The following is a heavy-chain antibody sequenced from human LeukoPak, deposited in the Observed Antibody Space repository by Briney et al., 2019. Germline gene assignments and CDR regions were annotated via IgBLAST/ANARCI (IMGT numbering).Heavy chain of an antibody. CDR1: GGTFSSYA. Sequence: ASVKVSCKASGGTFSSYAISWVRQAPGQGLEWMGRIIPILGIANYAQKFQGRDTITADKSTSTAYMELSSLRSEDTAVYYCASSAGTLGDYFDYWGQGTLVTVSS. CDR2: IIPILGIA. D-gene: IGHD1-1*01. CDR3: ASSAGTLGDYFDY. V-gene: IGHV1-69*04. J-gene: IGHJ4*02.